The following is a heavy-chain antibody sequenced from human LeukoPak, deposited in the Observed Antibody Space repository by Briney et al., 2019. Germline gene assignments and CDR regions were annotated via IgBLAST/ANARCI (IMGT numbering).Heavy chain of an antibody. D-gene: IGHD1-26*01. J-gene: IGHJ4*02. CDR3: TKVIRGYSGSIDY. CDR1: GFTFSSYA. Sequence: GGSLRLSCAASGFTFSSYAMSWVRQAPGEGLEWVGRIKSKNDGGTTEYAAPVRGRFTISRDDSENTLSLQMNSLKIEDTAVYYCTKVIRGYSGSIDYWGQGTLVSVSS. CDR2: IKSKNDGGTT. V-gene: IGHV3-15*01.